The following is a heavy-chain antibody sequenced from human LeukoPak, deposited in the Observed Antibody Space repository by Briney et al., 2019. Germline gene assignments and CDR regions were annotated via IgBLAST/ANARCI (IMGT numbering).Heavy chain of an antibody. Sequence: SETLSLTCTVSGGSISSYYWSWIRQPPGKKLEWIGYIYYSGNTNYNPSLKSRVTISIDTSKNQFSLKVSSVTAADTAVYYCARVGGGNFDYWGQGTLVTVSS. J-gene: IGHJ4*02. V-gene: IGHV4-59*08. CDR2: IYYSGNT. D-gene: IGHD3-16*01. CDR3: ARVGGGNFDY. CDR1: GGSISSYY.